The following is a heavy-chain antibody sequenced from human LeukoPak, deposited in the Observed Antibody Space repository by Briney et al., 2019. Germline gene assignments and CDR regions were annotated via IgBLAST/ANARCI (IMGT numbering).Heavy chain of an antibody. V-gene: IGHV1-69*04. CDR1: GGTFSSYA. CDR2: IIPILGIA. D-gene: IGHD3-3*01. J-gene: IGHJ5*02. Sequence: SVKVSCKASGGTFSSYAISWVRQAPGQGLEWMGRIIPILGIANYAQKFQGRVTITADKSTSTAYMELSSLRPEDTAVYYCARDQREYDFWSGYPNGWFDPWGQGTLVTVSS. CDR3: ARDQREYDFWSGYPNGWFDP.